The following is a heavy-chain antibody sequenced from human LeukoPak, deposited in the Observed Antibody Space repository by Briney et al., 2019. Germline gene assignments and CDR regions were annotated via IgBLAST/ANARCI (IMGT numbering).Heavy chain of an antibody. CDR1: GLTFSSYE. V-gene: IGHV3-48*03. CDR3: SSGMVRGVIQPYYFDY. J-gene: IGHJ4*02. D-gene: IGHD3-10*01. Sequence: ALRLSFAASGLTFSSYEMNWVRQAPGKGLEWVSYISCSGSTIYYADSVKGRFTISRDNAKNSLYLQMNSLRAEGTAVYYCSSGMVRGVIQPYYFDYWGQGTLVTVSS. CDR2: ISCSGSTI.